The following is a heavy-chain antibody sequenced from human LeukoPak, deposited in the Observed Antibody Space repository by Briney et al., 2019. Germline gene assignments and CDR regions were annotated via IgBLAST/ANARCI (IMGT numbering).Heavy chain of an antibody. CDR3: ARGRYYYDSSVDPFDY. Sequence: APVKVPCKASGYTFTSYGISWVRQAPGQGLEWMGWISAYNGNTNYAQKLQGRVTMTTDTSTSTAYMELRSLRSDDTAVYYCARGRYYYDSSVDPFDYWGQGTLVTVSS. D-gene: IGHD3-22*01. CDR1: GYTFTSYG. CDR2: ISAYNGNT. J-gene: IGHJ4*02. V-gene: IGHV1-18*01.